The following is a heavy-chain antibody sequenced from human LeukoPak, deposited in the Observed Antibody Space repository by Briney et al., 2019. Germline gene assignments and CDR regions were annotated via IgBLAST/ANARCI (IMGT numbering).Heavy chain of an antibody. CDR3: ARGGSSGFYRIFDY. CDR1: GFTFSSYS. Sequence: GGSLRLSCAASGFTFSSYSMNWVRQAPGKGLEWVSSISSSSSYIYYADSVKGRFTISRDNAKNSLYLQMNSLRAEDTAVYYCARGGSSGFYRIFDYRGQGTLVTVSS. J-gene: IGHJ4*02. D-gene: IGHD3-22*01. V-gene: IGHV3-21*01. CDR2: ISSSSSYI.